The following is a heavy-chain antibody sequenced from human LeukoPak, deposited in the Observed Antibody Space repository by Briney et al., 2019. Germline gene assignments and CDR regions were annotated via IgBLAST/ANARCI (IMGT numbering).Heavy chain of an antibody. Sequence: EASVKVSCKASGYTFTSYGISWVRQAPGQGLEWMGWISAYNGNTNYAQKLQGRVTMTTDTSTSTAYMELRSLRSDDTAVYYCARSVSAYDSSGIDYWGQGTLVTVSS. CDR1: GYTFTSYG. CDR2: ISAYNGNT. J-gene: IGHJ4*02. D-gene: IGHD3-22*01. CDR3: ARSVSAYDSSGIDY. V-gene: IGHV1-18*01.